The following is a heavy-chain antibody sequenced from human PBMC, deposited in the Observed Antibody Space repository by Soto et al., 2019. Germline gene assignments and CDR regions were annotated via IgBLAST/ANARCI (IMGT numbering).Heavy chain of an antibody. CDR1: GFTFSSYA. CDR3: AKDSAPSHEMTTVTHFDY. Sequence: GGSLRLSCAASGFTFSSYAMSWVRQAPGKGLEWVSAISGSGGSTYYADSVKGRFTISRDNSKNTLYLQMNSLRAEGTAVYYCAKDSAPSHEMTTVTHFDYWGQGTLVTVSS. J-gene: IGHJ4*02. CDR2: ISGSGGST. V-gene: IGHV3-23*01. D-gene: IGHD4-4*01.